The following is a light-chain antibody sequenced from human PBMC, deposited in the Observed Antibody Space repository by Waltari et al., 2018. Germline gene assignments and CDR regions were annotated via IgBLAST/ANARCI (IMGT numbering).Light chain of an antibody. CDR2: DVT. V-gene: IGLV2-11*01. J-gene: IGLJ1*01. CDR3: CSYAGRYTNYV. CDR1: RSDVGASYS. Sequence: QSALTQPRPVSGSPGQSVTTSYPGTRSDVGASYSFSCYQQRPDKSPKLIIYDVTERPSGVPDRFSGSKSDNKASLTISGLQADDEADYYCCSYAGRYTNYVFGSGTKVTVL.